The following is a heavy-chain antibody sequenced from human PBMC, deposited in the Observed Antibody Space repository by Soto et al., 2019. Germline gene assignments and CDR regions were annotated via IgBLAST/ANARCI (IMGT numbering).Heavy chain of an antibody. Sequence: QLQLQASGPGLVTPSETLSLTCTVSGGSISSSSYYWGWIRQPPGKWLEWIGSLSYSGSTYYNPAPKCRVTLSGDTSKHQFSLKLSSVPAADTAVYYCACIFSGGYGYGFYYYGMDVWGQGTTVTVSS. CDR2: LSYSGST. CDR1: GGSISSSSYY. CDR3: ACIFSGGYGYGFYYYGMDV. D-gene: IGHD5-18*01. J-gene: IGHJ6*02. V-gene: IGHV4-39*01.